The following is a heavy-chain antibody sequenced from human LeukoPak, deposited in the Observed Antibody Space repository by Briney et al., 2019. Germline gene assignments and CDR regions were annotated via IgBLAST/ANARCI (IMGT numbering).Heavy chain of an antibody. CDR2: IYYSGST. CDR1: GGSISSSDYY. J-gene: IGHJ4*02. CDR3: ARHHRSGYYEVDY. Sequence: PSETLSLTCTVSGGSISSSDYYWGWIRQPPGRGLEWIGTIYYSGSTSYNPSLKGRVTMSVDTSKNQFSLKQSSVTAAGTAVYFCARHHRSGYYEVDYWGQGTLVTVSS. V-gene: IGHV4-39*01. D-gene: IGHD6-25*01.